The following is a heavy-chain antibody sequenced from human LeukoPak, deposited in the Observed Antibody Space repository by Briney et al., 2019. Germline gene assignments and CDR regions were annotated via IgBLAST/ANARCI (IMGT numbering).Heavy chain of an antibody. Sequence: PGGSLRLSCAASGFTFSSYWMSWVRQAPGKGLEWVANIKQDGSEKYYVDSVKGRFTISRDNAKNSLYLQMNSLRAEDTAVYYCARDEGTIFGLETGFDPWGQGTLVTVSS. CDR2: IKQDGSEK. CDR3: ARDEGTIFGLETGFDP. D-gene: IGHD3-3*01. V-gene: IGHV3-7*01. J-gene: IGHJ5*02. CDR1: GFTFSSYW.